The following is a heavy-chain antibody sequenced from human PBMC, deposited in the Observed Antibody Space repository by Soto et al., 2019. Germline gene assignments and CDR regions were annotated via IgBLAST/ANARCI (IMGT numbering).Heavy chain of an antibody. V-gene: IGHV4-59*08. Sequence: QVQLQESGPGLVKPSETLSLTCTVSGGSISSYYWSWIQQPPGKGLEWIGYIYYSGSTNYNPSLKSRVTISVDTSKNQFYLNLSSVTAADTAVYYCARTFATGSYYFDYWGQGTLVTVSS. CDR2: IYYSGST. D-gene: IGHD4-4*01. CDR3: ARTFATGSYYFDY. CDR1: GGSISSYY. J-gene: IGHJ4*02.